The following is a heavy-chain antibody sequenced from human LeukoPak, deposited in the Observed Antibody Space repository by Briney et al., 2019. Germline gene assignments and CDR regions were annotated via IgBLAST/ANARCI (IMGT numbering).Heavy chain of an antibody. CDR1: GYTFTSYG. J-gene: IGHJ4*02. CDR3: ARDRLGGYDWDYFDY. D-gene: IGHD5-12*01. V-gene: IGHV1-46*01. Sequence: PGASVKVSCKASGYTFTSYGISWVRQAPGQGLEWMGIINPSGGSTSYAQKFQGRVTMTRDTSTSTVYMELSSLRSEDTAVYYCARDRLGGYDWDYFDYWGQGTLVTVSS. CDR2: INPSGGST.